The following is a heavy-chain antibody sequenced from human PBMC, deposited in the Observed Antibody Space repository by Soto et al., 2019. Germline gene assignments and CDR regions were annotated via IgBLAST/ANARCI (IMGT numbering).Heavy chain of an antibody. D-gene: IGHD6-6*01. CDR3: ARDQGSSFNYYYYGMDV. Sequence: GGSLRLSCAASGFTFSSYAMHWVRQAPGKGLEWVAVISYDGSSKYYADSVKGRFTISRDNSKNTLYLQMNSLRAEDTAVYYCARDQGSSFNYYYYGMDVWGQGTTVTVS. CDR1: GFTFSSYA. V-gene: IGHV3-30-3*01. J-gene: IGHJ6*02. CDR2: ISYDGSSK.